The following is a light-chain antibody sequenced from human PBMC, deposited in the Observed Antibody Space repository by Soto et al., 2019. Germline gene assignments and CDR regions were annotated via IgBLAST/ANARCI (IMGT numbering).Light chain of an antibody. CDR3: QQYNNWHPWT. J-gene: IGKJ1*01. CDR2: GAS. Sequence: EIVLTQSPATLSVSPGERATLSCRASQSVSSYLAWYQQKPGQATRLIIYGASTRANDIPARFSGSGSGTEFTLTISSLQSEDFAAYYCQQYNNWHPWTFGQGTKVDIK. CDR1: QSVSSY. V-gene: IGKV3-15*01.